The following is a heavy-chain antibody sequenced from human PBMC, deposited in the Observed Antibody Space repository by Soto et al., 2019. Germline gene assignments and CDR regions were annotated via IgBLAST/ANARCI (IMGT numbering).Heavy chain of an antibody. V-gene: IGHV1-18*01. Sequence: QVQLVQSGAEVRKPGASVTVSCKASGYTFNRYAISWLRQAPGQGPEWMGWITGDTLEARYARKFQGRVTLTRNTSTSTVYMELRSLRDDDTAVYYCARDRSTDHWGQGTLVTVSS. J-gene: IGHJ5*02. CDR3: ARDRSTDH. CDR1: GYTFNRYA. CDR2: ITGDTLEA.